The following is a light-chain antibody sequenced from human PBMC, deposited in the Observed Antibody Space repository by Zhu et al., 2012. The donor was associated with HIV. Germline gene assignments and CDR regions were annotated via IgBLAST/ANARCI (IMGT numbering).Light chain of an antibody. Sequence: IVLTQSPGTLSLSPGESATLSCRASQSVTNGYVAWYQQKPGQAPRLVIYAASSRAADFPNRFRGSGSGTDFTLTISSLEPEDFAVYYCHQYRSAPWTFGQGTKVEIK. CDR1: QSVTNGY. J-gene: IGKJ1*01. CDR3: HQYRSAPWT. CDR2: AAS. V-gene: IGKV3-20*01.